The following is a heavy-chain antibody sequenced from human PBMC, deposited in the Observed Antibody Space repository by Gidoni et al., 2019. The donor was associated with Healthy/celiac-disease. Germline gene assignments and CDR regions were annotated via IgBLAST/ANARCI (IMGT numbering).Heavy chain of an antibody. V-gene: IGHV3-23*01. CDR3: AKDLYYYDSSGPSRY. D-gene: IGHD3-22*01. CDR1: GFTFSSYA. Sequence: EVQRLESGGGLVQPGGSMRLSCEAAGFTFSSYANSWVRQAPGKGLELVSSISGSGGSTYYADSVKGRFTISRDNSKNTLYLQMNSLRAEDTAVYYCAKDLYYYDSSGPSRYWGQGTLVTVSS. J-gene: IGHJ4*02. CDR2: ISGSGGST.